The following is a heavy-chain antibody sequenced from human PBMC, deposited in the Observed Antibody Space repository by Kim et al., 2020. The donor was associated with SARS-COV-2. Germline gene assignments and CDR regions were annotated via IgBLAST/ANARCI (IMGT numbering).Heavy chain of an antibody. CDR3: ARDPLWFGESNDAFDI. J-gene: IGHJ3*02. CDR1: GYTFTGYY. Sequence: ASVKVSCKASGYTFTGYYMHWVRQAPGQGLEWMGWINPNSGGTNYAQKFQGRVTMTRDTSISTAYMELSRLRSDDTAVYYCARDPLWFGESNDAFDIWGQGTMVTVSS. V-gene: IGHV1-2*02. D-gene: IGHD3-10*01. CDR2: INPNSGGT.